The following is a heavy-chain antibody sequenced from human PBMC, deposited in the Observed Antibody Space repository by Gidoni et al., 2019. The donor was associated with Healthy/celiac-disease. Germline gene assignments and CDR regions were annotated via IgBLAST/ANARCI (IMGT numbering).Heavy chain of an antibody. CDR3: ARGSRRRGYSYAYDAFDI. Sequence: QVQLQQWGAGLLKPSETLSLTCAVYGGSFSGYYWSWIRQPPGKGLEWIGEINHSGSTNYNPSLKSRVTISVDTSKNQFSLKLSSVTAADTAVYYCARGSRRRGYSYAYDAFDIWGQGTMVTVSS. J-gene: IGHJ3*02. CDR2: INHSGST. CDR1: GGSFSGYY. D-gene: IGHD5-18*01. V-gene: IGHV4-34*01.